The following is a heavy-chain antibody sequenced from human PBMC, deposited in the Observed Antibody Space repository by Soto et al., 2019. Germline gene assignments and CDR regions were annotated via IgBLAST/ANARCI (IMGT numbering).Heavy chain of an antibody. V-gene: IGHV1-69*13. CDR2: IIPIFGTA. Sequence: SVKVSCKTSGYTFTSYGISWVRQAPGQGLEWMGGIIPIFGTANYAQKFQGRVTITADESTSTAYMELSSLRSEDTAVYYCARDPGTMIVVGQGPFDYWGRGTLVTVSS. J-gene: IGHJ4*02. CDR1: GYTFTSYG. CDR3: ARDPGTMIVVGQGPFDY. D-gene: IGHD3-22*01.